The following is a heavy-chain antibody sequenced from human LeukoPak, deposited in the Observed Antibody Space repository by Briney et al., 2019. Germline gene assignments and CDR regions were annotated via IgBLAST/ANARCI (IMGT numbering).Heavy chain of an antibody. D-gene: IGHD2-2*01. CDR1: GFTFNTYG. J-gene: IGHJ4*02. CDR3: ANGAVYCTSPKYPTGSAPSCFAH. Sequence: GRSLRLSCEASGFTFNTYGMHWVRQAPGKGLEWRAVISYDERNKYYTDSVKGRFTISRDNSKNTLYLQMSSLRPEDTAVYYCANGAVYCTSPKYPTGSAPSCFAHWGQGTLVTVSS. CDR2: ISYDERNK. V-gene: IGHV3-30*18.